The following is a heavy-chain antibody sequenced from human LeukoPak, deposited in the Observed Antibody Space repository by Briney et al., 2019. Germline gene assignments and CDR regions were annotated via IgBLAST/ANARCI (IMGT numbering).Heavy chain of an antibody. V-gene: IGHV3-23*01. CDR3: AKARVGEAGASDY. D-gene: IGHD6-13*01. J-gene: IGHJ4*02. Sequence: GGSLRLSCAASGFTFSNYAMSWVRQSPGKGLEWVSTISSSGGSTYYADSVEGRFTISRDSSKNSLYLQMNSLRAEDTAVYYCAKARVGEAGASDYWGQGTLVTVSS. CDR1: GFTFSNYA. CDR2: ISSSGGST.